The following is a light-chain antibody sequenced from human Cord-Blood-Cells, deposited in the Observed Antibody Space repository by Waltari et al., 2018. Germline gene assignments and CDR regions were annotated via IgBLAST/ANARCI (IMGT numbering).Light chain of an antibody. J-gene: IGLJ1*01. CDR1: SSDVGSYNI. CDR2: EGS. Sequence: QSALTQPASVSGSPGQSITISCTGTSSDVGSYNIVSWYQQHPGKAPKLMFYEGSKRPSGVSNRFSGSKSGNTASLTISGLQAEDEADYYCCSYAGSSTYVFGTGTKVTVL. CDR3: CSYAGSSTYV. V-gene: IGLV2-23*01.